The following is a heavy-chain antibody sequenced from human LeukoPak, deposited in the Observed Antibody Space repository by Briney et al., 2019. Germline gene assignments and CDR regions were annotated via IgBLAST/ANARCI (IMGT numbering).Heavy chain of an antibody. CDR2: ISSTSFYI. CDR3: ARGNAGNDAFDI. Sequence: GGSLRLSCAASAFTFSSYSMNWVRQAPGKGLEWVSSISSTSFYIYYADSVKGRFTISRDNAKNSLYLQMNSLRAEDTAAYYCARGNAGNDAFDIWGQGTMVTVSS. D-gene: IGHD4-23*01. J-gene: IGHJ3*02. V-gene: IGHV3-21*01. CDR1: AFTFSSYS.